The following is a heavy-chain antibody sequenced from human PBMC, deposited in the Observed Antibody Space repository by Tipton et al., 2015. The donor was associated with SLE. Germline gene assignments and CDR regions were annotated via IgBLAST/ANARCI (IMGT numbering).Heavy chain of an antibody. Sequence: GLVKPSQTLSLTCTVSGASISTAIYSWTWIRQPAGKGLEWIGHIYTSGTTIYNPSLRSRVTISLDTSKNQFSLRLTSVTAADTAMYYCARDYYSGTYGLDYWGQGSLVTVSS. CDR3: ARDYYSGTYGLDY. CDR1: GASISTAIYS. CDR2: IYTSGTT. J-gene: IGHJ4*02. D-gene: IGHD1-26*01. V-gene: IGHV4-61*02.